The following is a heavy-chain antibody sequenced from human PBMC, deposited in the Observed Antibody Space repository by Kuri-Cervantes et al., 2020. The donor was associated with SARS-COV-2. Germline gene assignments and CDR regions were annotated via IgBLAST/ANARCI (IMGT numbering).Heavy chain of an antibody. CDR1: GFTFSSYG. D-gene: IGHD2-2*01. J-gene: IGHJ6*02. Sequence: GGSLRLSCAASGFTFSSYGMHWVRQAPGKGLEWVAVIWYDGSNKYYADSVKGRFTISRDNSKNTLYLQMNSLRAEDTAVYYCARSHEDIVVVPAARGYYYGMDVWGQGTTVTVSS. CDR3: ARSHEDIVVVPAARGYYYGMDV. V-gene: IGHV3-33*01. CDR2: IWYDGSNK.